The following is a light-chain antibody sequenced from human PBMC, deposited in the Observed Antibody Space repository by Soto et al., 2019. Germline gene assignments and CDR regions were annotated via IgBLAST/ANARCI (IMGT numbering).Light chain of an antibody. V-gene: IGKV3-15*01. CDR2: GAS. J-gene: IGKJ4*01. Sequence: EIVMTQSPATLSVSPGERATLSCRTSQSVSSNLAWYQQKPGQAPRLLIYGASTRATGIAARFSGSGSGTEFTLRISSLQSEDVAVYYCQQYNDWPPRRTFGGGTKVEIK. CDR1: QSVSSN. CDR3: QQYNDWPPRRT.